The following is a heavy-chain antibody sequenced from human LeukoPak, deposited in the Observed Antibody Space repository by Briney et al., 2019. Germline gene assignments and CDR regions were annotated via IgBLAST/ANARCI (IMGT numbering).Heavy chain of an antibody. CDR2: ISYDGSNK. V-gene: IGHV3-30-3*01. J-gene: IGHJ6*02. CDR1: GFTFGSYA. Sequence: GGSLRLSCAASGFTFGSYAMHWVRQAPGKGLEWVAVISYDGSNKYYADSVKGRFTISRDNSKNKLYLQMNSLRAEDTAVYYCARSGLSGYDWVYYYGMDVWGQGTTVTVSS. CDR3: ARSGLSGYDWVYYYGMDV. D-gene: IGHD5-12*01.